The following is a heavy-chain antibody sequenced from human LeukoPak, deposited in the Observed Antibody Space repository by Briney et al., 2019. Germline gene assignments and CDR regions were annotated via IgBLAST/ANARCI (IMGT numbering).Heavy chain of an antibody. J-gene: IGHJ5*02. D-gene: IGHD1-26*01. Sequence: ASVKVSCKASGGTFSSYAISWVRQAPGQGLEWMGGIIPIFGTANYAQKFQGRVTITTDESTSTAYMELSSLRSEDTVVYYCARLQDPSGSYPPVDWFDPWGQGTLVTVSS. CDR3: ARLQDPSGSYPPVDWFDP. CDR1: GGTFSSYA. CDR2: IIPIFGTA. V-gene: IGHV1-69*05.